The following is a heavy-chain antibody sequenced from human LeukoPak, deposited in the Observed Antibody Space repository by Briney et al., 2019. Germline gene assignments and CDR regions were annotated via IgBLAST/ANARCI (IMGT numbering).Heavy chain of an antibody. Sequence: PSETLSLTCAVSGASVSTSNWWIWVRPPPGKGLEWIGEIHHSGSTNYNPSLKSRVTLSVDTSTNQISLRLSSVTAADTAVYYCARGLYGSDSYWGQGNLVTVSS. CDR2: IHHSGST. CDR1: GASVSTSNW. D-gene: IGHD2-21*02. J-gene: IGHJ4*02. V-gene: IGHV4-4*02. CDR3: ARGLYGSDSY.